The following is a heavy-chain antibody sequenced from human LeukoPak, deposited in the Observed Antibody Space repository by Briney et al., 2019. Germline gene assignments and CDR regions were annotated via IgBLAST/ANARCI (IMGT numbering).Heavy chain of an antibody. V-gene: IGHV4-59*12. J-gene: IGHJ4*02. CDR1: GGSLSTYY. Sequence: SETLSLTCTVSGGSLSTYYWSWIRQPPGKGPEWLGFIYHSGSTTYNPSLRSRVTISLDTSKNQISLNLSSVTAADTAVYYCARRSGGKYYFDYWGQGTLVTVSS. D-gene: IGHD2-15*01. CDR3: ARRSGGKYYFDY. CDR2: IYHSGST.